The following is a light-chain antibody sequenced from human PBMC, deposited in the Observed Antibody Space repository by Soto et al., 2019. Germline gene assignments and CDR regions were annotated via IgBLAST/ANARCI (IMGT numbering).Light chain of an antibody. Sequence: IVMTQSPDSLAVSLGERATINCKSSQSVLYSSNNKNYLAWYQQKPGQPPKLLIHWASTRESGVPDRFSGSGSATDFTLTLGSLQAEDVAVYYCQQYYSTWTFGQGTKVEIK. J-gene: IGKJ1*01. CDR1: QSVLYSSNNKNY. CDR3: QQYYSTWT. V-gene: IGKV4-1*01. CDR2: WAS.